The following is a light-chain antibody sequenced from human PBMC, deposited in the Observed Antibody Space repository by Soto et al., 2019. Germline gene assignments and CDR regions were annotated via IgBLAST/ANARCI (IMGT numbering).Light chain of an antibody. CDR2: GAS. J-gene: IGKJ2*01. Sequence: EIVMTQSPATLSVSPGERATLSCRASQSVSSNLAWYQQKPGQAPRLLIYGASTRATGIPARFSGSGSGTEFTLTISSLQSGDIAVYYCQQYNNWPYTFGQGTKPEIK. CDR3: QQYNNWPYT. CDR1: QSVSSN. V-gene: IGKV3-15*01.